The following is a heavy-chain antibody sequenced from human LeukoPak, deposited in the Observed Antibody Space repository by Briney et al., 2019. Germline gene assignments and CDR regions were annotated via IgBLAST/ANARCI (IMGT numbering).Heavy chain of an antibody. CDR3: ARDYIAAAVYDY. D-gene: IGHD6-13*01. J-gene: IGHJ4*02. V-gene: IGHV1-2*02. CDR2: INPNSGGT. Sequence: ASVKVSCKASGYTFTGYYMHWVRQAPGQGLEWMGWINPNSGGTNYAQKFQGRVTMTRDTSISTAYMELSRLRSDDTAVSYCARDYIAAAVYDYWGQGTLVTVSS. CDR1: GYTFTGYY.